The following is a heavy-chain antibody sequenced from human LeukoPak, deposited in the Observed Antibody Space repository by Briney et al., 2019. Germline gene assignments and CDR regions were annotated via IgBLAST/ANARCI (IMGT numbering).Heavy chain of an antibody. J-gene: IGHJ4*02. Sequence: ASVKVSCKASGYTFTSYYMHWVRQAPGQGLEWMGIINPSGGSTSYAQKFQGRVTMTRDTSTSTVYMELSSLRSEDTAVYYCARLAEYYAILTGSFDYWGQGTLVTVSS. CDR3: ARLAEYYAILTGSFDY. CDR1: GYTFTSYY. CDR2: INPSGGST. D-gene: IGHD3-9*01. V-gene: IGHV1-46*01.